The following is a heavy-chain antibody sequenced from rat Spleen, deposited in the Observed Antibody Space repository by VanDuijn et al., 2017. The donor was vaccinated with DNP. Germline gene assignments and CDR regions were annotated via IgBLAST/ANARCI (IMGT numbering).Heavy chain of an antibody. J-gene: IGHJ4*01. V-gene: IGHV5-7*01. Sequence: EVQLVESGGGLVQPGRSLKLSCAASGFTFSDYNMAWVRQAPKKGLEWVATISYDGSTTYYRDSVKGRFTISRDNAKSTLYLQMDSLRSEDTATYYCARYYGYYYAMDAWGQGTSVTVSS. CDR2: ISYDGSTT. CDR3: ARYYGYYYAMDA. D-gene: IGHD1-6*01. CDR1: GFTFSDYN.